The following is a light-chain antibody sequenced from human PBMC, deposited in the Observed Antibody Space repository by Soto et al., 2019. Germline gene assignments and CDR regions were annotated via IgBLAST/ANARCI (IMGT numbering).Light chain of an antibody. J-gene: IGLJ2*01. CDR2: EVH. Sequence: QSALTQPGSVSGTPGQSITISCSGTSRYVGAYNLVPWYQQRPGKAPKLFIYEVHNRPSGLPYRFSVSKSGHTASLPIPSLLPEDEDDYFCSSFSSRNTLVFGGGTKVTVL. CDR3: SSFSSRNTLV. CDR1: SRYVGAYNL. V-gene: IGLV2-14*01.